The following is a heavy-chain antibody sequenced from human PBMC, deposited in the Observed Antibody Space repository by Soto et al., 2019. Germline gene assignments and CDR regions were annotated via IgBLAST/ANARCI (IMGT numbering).Heavy chain of an antibody. CDR1: GFTLYYYW. J-gene: IGHJ4*01. CDR2: IKGDDSEK. V-gene: IGHV3-7*01. D-gene: IGHD3-10*01. CDR3: ARDSGYGSTASVNHYLDS. Sequence: GALRLSCAAPGFTLYYYWMSCFHQSQVKVLEWLATIKGDDSEKNYVDSVKGRFTMSRDNAKNAVYLQMDSLRAEDTAVYYCARDSGYGSTASVNHYLDSWGHGTLVTVS.